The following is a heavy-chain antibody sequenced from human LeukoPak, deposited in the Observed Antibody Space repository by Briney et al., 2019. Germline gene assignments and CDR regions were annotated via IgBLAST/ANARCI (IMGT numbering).Heavy chain of an antibody. Sequence: KSSETLSLTCTVSGGSISSYYWSWIRQPPGKGLEWIGYIYYSGSTNYNPSLKSRVTISVDTSKNQFSLKLSSVTAADTAVYYCARAVIKMATPFGYWGQGTLVTVSS. CDR2: IYYSGST. V-gene: IGHV4-59*01. J-gene: IGHJ4*02. D-gene: IGHD5-24*01. CDR1: GGSISSYY. CDR3: ARAVIKMATPFGY.